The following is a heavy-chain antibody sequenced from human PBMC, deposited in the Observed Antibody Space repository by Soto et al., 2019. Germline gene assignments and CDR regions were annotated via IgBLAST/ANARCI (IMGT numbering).Heavy chain of an antibody. J-gene: IGHJ4*02. CDR3: ARAPILIAAAGLFDY. Sequence: EVQLVESGGGLVQPGGSLRLSCAASGFTFSSYWMSWVRQAPGKGLEWVANIKQDGSEKYYVDSVKGRFTISRDNAKNSLYLQMNSLRAEDTAVYYCARAPILIAAAGLFDYWGQGTLVTVSS. D-gene: IGHD6-13*01. CDR1: GFTFSSYW. V-gene: IGHV3-7*01. CDR2: IKQDGSEK.